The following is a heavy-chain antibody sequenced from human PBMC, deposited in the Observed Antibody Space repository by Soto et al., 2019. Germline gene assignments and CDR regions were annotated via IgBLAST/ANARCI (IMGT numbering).Heavy chain of an antibody. J-gene: IGHJ4*02. CDR2: FSLSGTT. CDR3: ARGMTPPGAPAWYYFDS. V-gene: IGHV4-4*07. CDR1: GASITGSSY. D-gene: IGHD2-8*02. Sequence: WETLSLTCTVSGASITGSSYWSWIRQPAGKGLEWIGRFSLSGTTNYNPSLRSRVTMSADVSKNQFSLRLTSVTAADTALYYCARGMTPPGAPAWYYFDSWGQGTLVTVSS.